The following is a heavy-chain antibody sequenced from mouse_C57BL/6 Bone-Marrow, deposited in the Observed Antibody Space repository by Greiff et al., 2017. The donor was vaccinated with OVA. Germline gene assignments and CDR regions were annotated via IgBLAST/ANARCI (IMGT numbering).Heavy chain of an antibody. D-gene: IGHD2-1*01. Sequence: EVKLMESGAELVRPGASVKLSCTASGFNIKDYYMHWVKQRPEQGLEWIGRIDPEDGDTEYAPKFQGKATMTADTSSNTAYLQLSSLTSEDTAVYYCTTIYYGNHWYFDVWGTGTTVTVSS. CDR1: GFNIKDYY. J-gene: IGHJ1*03. CDR3: TTIYYGNHWYFDV. CDR2: IDPEDGDT. V-gene: IGHV14-1*01.